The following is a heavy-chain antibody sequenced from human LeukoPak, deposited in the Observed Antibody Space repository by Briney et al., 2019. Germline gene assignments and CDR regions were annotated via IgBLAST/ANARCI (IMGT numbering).Heavy chain of an antibody. CDR1: GGSISSNNYH. CDR3: ARRGYSSYFDY. J-gene: IGHJ4*02. CDR2: IYYSGST. Sequence: PSETLSLTCTVSGGSISSNNYHWGWIRQSPGKGLEWIGSIYYSGSTYYNPSLKSRVTISVDTSKNRFSLELNSVTAADTAVYYCARRGYSSYFDYWGQGTLVTVSS. V-gene: IGHV4-39*01. D-gene: IGHD4-11*01.